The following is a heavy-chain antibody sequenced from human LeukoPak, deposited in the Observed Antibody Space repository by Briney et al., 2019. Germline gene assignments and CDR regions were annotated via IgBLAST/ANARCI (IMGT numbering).Heavy chain of an antibody. D-gene: IGHD4-11*01. V-gene: IGHV3-74*01. Sequence: SGGSLRLSCAASGFTFSSYWMHRVRQAPGKGLVWVSRINTDETTTNSADSVEGRFTISRDNAKNTLYLQMNSLRAEDTAVYYCARGGYSINSLDYWGQGTLVTVSS. CDR1: GFTFSSYW. J-gene: IGHJ4*02. CDR3: ARGGYSINSLDY. CDR2: INTDETTT.